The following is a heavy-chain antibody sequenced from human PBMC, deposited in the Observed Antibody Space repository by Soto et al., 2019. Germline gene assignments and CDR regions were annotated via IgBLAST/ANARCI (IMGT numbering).Heavy chain of an antibody. CDR3: ARHSYGDYYYFDY. J-gene: IGHJ4*02. V-gene: IGHV4-39*01. D-gene: IGHD4-17*01. CDR2: IYYSGST. Sequence: PSETLSLTCTVSGGSISISTYYWGWIRQPPGKGLEWIGTIYYSGSTHYNPSLEGRVAISADTPNNQLSLRLSSVTAADTAVYYCARHSYGDYYYFDYWGQGTLVTVSS. CDR1: GGSISISTYY.